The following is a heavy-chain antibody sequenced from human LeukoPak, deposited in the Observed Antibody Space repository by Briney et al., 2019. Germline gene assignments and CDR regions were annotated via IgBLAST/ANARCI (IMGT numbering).Heavy chain of an antibody. Sequence: ASVKVSCKASGYTFTSYGISWVRQAPGQGLEWMAWISAYDGNTNYAQMLLGRVTMTTDTATSTAYMELRSLRSDDTAVYYCVRDQSPGLFDYWGQGTLVTVSS. CDR1: GYTFTSYG. CDR3: VRDQSPGLFDY. J-gene: IGHJ4*02. V-gene: IGHV1-18*01. CDR2: ISAYDGNT. D-gene: IGHD1-14*01.